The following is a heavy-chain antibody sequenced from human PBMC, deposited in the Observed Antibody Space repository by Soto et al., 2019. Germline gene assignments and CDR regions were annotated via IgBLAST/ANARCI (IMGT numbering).Heavy chain of an antibody. CDR1: GFTFSSYA. CDR3: AKDLVRGYCSSTSCHI. D-gene: IGHD2-2*01. V-gene: IGHV3-23*01. Sequence: GGSLRLSFAASGFTFSSYAMSWGRQAPGKGLEWVSAISGSGGSTYYADSVKGRFTISRDNSKNTLYLQMNSLRAADPAVYYCAKDLVRGYCSSTSCHIWGQGTMVTVSS. CDR2: ISGSGGST. J-gene: IGHJ3*02.